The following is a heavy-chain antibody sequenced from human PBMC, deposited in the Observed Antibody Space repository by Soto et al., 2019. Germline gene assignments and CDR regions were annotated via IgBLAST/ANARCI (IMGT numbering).Heavy chain of an antibody. CDR2: INPNSGGT. D-gene: IGHD2-15*01. Sequence: GASVKVSCKASGYTFTGYYMHWVRQAPGQGLEWMGWINPNSGGTNYAQKLQGRVTMTRDPSISTAYMELSRLRSDDTAVYYCARDIDMDIVVEVAATAPGYWVQGTLVTVSS. J-gene: IGHJ4*02. V-gene: IGHV1-2*02. CDR3: ARDIDMDIVVEVAATAPGY. CDR1: GYTFTGYY.